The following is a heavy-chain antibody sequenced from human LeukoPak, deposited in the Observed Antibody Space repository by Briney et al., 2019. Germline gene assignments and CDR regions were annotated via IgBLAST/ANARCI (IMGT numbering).Heavy chain of an antibody. CDR3: GRLPDTVNYYMDV. CDR1: GYSFTSYW. V-gene: IGHV5-51*01. D-gene: IGHD4-11*01. CDR2: IYPGDSDT. Sequence: GESLKISCKGSGYSFTSYWIGWVRQMPGKGLEWMGIIYPGDSDTRYSPSFQGQVTISADKSISTAYLQWSSLKASDTAMYYCGRLPDTVNYYMDVWGKGTTVTVSS. J-gene: IGHJ6*03.